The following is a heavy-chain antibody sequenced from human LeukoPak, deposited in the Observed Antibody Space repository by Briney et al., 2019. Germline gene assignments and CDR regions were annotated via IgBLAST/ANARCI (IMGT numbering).Heavy chain of an antibody. CDR3: ASWFLRQPYAPDAFDI. V-gene: IGHV5-51*01. CDR1: GYSFTTYW. Sequence: GESLKISCKGSGYSFTTYWITWVRQMPGKGLEWMGIIYPGDSDTRYSPSFQGQVTISADKSTSTAYLQWSSLKASDTAMYYCASWFLRQPYAPDAFDIWGQGTMVTVSS. J-gene: IGHJ3*02. CDR2: IYPGDSDT. D-gene: IGHD2-2*01.